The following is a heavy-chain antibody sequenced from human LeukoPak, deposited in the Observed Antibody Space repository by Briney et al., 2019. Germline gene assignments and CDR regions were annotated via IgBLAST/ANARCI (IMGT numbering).Heavy chain of an antibody. CDR3: ARWYCSSTTCYHMDV. CDR2: IYYSGST. D-gene: IGHD2/OR15-2a*01. V-gene: IGHV4-61*08. CDR1: GGSISSGGYY. Sequence: SETLSLTCTVSGGSISSGGYYWSWIRQPPGKGLEWIGYIYYSGSTNYNPSLKSRVTISVDTSKNQFSLNLSSVTAADTAVYYCARWYCSSTTCYHMDVWGKGTTVTVSS. J-gene: IGHJ6*03.